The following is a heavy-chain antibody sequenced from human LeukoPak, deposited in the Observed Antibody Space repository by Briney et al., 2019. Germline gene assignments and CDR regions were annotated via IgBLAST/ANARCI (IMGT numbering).Heavy chain of an antibody. Sequence: ASVKVSCKASGYTVTSYYMHWVRQAPGQGLEWMGIINPSGGSTSYAQKFQGRVTMTRDTSTSTVYMELSSLRSEDTAVYYCACAGGATTPPFDYWGQGTLVTVSS. CDR3: ACAGGATTPPFDY. V-gene: IGHV1-46*01. J-gene: IGHJ4*02. D-gene: IGHD5-24*01. CDR2: INPSGGST. CDR1: GYTVTSYY.